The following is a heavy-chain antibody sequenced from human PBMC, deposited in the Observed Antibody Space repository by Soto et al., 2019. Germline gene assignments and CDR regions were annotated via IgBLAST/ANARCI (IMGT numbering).Heavy chain of an antibody. V-gene: IGHV4-30-2*01. CDR2: IYHSGST. CDR3: ARANPVYAVV. Sequence: TLSLTCAVSGGSISSGGYSWSWIRQPPGKGLEWIGYIYHSGSTYYNPSLKSRVTISVDRSKNQFSLKLSSVTAADTAVYYCARANPVYAVVWGQGILVTSPQ. CDR1: GGSISSGGYS. J-gene: IGHJ4*02. D-gene: IGHD2-2*01.